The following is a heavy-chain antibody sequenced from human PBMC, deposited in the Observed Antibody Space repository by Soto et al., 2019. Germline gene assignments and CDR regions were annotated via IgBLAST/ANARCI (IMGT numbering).Heavy chain of an antibody. J-gene: IGHJ3*02. D-gene: IGHD2-2*01. CDR3: ARQDIVVVPAASPRGAFDI. V-gene: IGHV5-51*01. CDR2: IYPGDSDT. CDR1: GYRFTNYW. Sequence: EESLKISCKGSGYRFTNYWISWVRQMPGKGLEWMGIIYPGDSDTRYSPSFQGQVTISADKSISTAYLQWSSLKASDTAMYYCARQDIVVVPAASPRGAFDIWAQGTIVTVS.